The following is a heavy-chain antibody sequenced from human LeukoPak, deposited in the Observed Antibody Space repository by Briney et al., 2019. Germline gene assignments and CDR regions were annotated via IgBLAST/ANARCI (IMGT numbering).Heavy chain of an antibody. Sequence: SETLSLTCTVSGGSISSYYWSWIRQPPGKGLEWIGYIYTSGSTNYTPSLKSRVTISVDTSKNQFSLKLSSVTAADTAVYYCARSGYSSSFDYWGQGTLVTVSS. J-gene: IGHJ4*02. CDR1: GGSISSYY. V-gene: IGHV4-4*09. CDR2: IYTSGST. D-gene: IGHD6-13*01. CDR3: ARSGYSSSFDY.